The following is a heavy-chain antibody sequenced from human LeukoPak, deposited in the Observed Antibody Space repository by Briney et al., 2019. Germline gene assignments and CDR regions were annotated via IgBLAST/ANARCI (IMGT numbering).Heavy chain of an antibody. CDR2: IRYDGSNK. Sequence: GGSLRLSCAASGFTFSSYSMNWVRQAPGKGLEWVAFIRYDGSNKYYADSVKGRFTISRDNSKNTLYLQMNSLRAEDTAVYYCAKAGGDYYYYYYMDVWGKGTTVTVSS. CDR3: AKAGGDYYYYYYMDV. J-gene: IGHJ6*03. V-gene: IGHV3-30*02. D-gene: IGHD3-10*01. CDR1: GFTFSSYS.